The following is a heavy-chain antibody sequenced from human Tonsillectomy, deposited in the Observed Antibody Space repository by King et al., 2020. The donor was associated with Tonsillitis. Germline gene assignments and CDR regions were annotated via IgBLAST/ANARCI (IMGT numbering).Heavy chain of an antibody. CDR2: INHSGST. V-gene: IGHV4-34*01. D-gene: IGHD5-24*01. J-gene: IGHJ4*02. Sequence: VQLQQWGAGLLKPSETLSLTCAVYGGAFCGYYWCWSRQPPRKGPEWIGGINHSGSTNYNPSLKSRVPISVETSKNQFSPKLGSVTAADTAVYNCARGGRWLQLPDWGQGTLVTVSS. CDR3: ARGGRWLQLPD. CDR1: GGAFCGYY.